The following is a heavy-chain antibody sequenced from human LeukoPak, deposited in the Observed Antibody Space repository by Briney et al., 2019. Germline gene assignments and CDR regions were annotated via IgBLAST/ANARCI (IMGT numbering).Heavy chain of an antibody. J-gene: IGHJ4*02. CDR1: GFTFDYYA. CDR2: ISWNSGSI. Sequence: GGSLMLSCAASGFTFDYYAMHWVRQAPGKGLGWVSGISWNSGSIGYADSVKGRFTISRDNAKNSLYLQMNSLRAEDTALYYCAKDRGSMVRGVIASWGQGTLVTVSS. D-gene: IGHD3-10*01. V-gene: IGHV3-9*01. CDR3: AKDRGSMVRGVIAS.